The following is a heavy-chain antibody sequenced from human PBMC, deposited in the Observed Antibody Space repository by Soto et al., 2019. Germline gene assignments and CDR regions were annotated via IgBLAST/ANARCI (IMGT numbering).Heavy chain of an antibody. J-gene: IGHJ4*02. V-gene: IGHV3-23*01. D-gene: IGHD3-16*01. CDR3: AKAYFVWSSEQPYYFDY. Sequence: EVQRLDSGGGLVQPGGSLRLSCAASGFTFSNYAMTWVRQCPAKGLEWVSGISGSGGRSYYADSVKGRLTISRYNSKSTLYLQMNSLRAEDTAVYYCAKAYFVWSSEQPYYFDYWGQGTLVTVSS. CDR2: ISGSGGRS. CDR1: GFTFSNYA.